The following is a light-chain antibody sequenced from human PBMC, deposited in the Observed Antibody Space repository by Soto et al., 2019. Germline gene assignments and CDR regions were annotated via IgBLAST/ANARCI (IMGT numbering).Light chain of an antibody. V-gene: IGKV3-11*01. J-gene: IGKJ2*01. Sequence: EIVLTQSPATLSLSPGERATLSCRASQSIYSHLAWYQQKPGQTPRLLIYDASKRAPGIPVRFSGRGSGTDFTLTVSGLEPEDFAVYYCQQRTILYTFGQGTKLEIK. CDR1: QSIYSH. CDR3: QQRTILYT. CDR2: DAS.